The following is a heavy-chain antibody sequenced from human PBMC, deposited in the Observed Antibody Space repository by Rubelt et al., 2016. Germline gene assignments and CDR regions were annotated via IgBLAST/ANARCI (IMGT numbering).Heavy chain of an antibody. V-gene: IGHV4-34*01. J-gene: IGHJ6*02. CDR3: ARGRGMDV. CDR1: GGSFSGYY. CDR2: IYYSGST. Sequence: QVQLQQWGAGLLKPSETLSLTCAVYGGSFSGYYWSWIRQHPGKGLEWIGYIYYSGSTNYNPSLKSRVTISVDTSKNQFSLNLSSVTAADTVVYYCARGRGMDVWGQGTTVTVSS.